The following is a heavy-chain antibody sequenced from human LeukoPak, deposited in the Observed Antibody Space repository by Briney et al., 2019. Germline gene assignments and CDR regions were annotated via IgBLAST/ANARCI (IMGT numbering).Heavy chain of an antibody. CDR1: GGSISTGGYY. D-gene: IGHD3-16*02. J-gene: IGHJ6*02. Sequence: SETLSLTCKVSGGSISTGGYYWSWIRQHPGKGLEWIGYIYNSGSTYYNPSLKSRVTISVDMSKNQFSLKLSSVTAADTAVYYCARVNGIHYYYAMDVWGQGTTVTVSS. CDR2: IYNSGST. V-gene: IGHV4-31*03. CDR3: ARVNGIHYYYAMDV.